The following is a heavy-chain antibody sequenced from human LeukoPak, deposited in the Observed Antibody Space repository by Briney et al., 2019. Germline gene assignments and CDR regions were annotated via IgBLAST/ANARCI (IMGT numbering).Heavy chain of an antibody. CDR1: GFTFSSYW. J-gene: IGHJ4*02. D-gene: IGHD6-13*01. CDR2: IKQDGSEK. Sequence: GGSLRLSCAASGFTFSSYWMSWVRQAPGKGLEWVANIKQDGSEKYYVDSVKGRFTISRDNAKNSLYLQMNSLRAEDTAVYYCARSHSSSWYTAPYYFDYWGQGTLVTVSS. V-gene: IGHV3-7*01. CDR3: ARSHSSSWYTAPYYFDY.